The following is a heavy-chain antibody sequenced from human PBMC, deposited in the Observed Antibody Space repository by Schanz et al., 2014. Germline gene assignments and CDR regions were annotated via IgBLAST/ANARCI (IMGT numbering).Heavy chain of an antibody. CDR1: RYTFNTYG. CDR3: ARDRRRYWRTASCLHDNWFDP. J-gene: IGHJ5*02. Sequence: GPGVKEPGASVKVSCEASRYTFNTYGLNWVRQAPGHGLEWMGWISAYTNNTNYAQKVQGRVTMTTDTSTGTAYMELRSLRSDDTAVYYCARDRRRYWRTASCLHDNWFDPGGQGTLVIVSS. V-gene: IGHV1-18*01. D-gene: IGHD2-2*01. CDR2: ISAYTNNT.